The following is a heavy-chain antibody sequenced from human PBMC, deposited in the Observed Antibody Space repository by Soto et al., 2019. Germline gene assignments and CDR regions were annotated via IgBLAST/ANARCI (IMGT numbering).Heavy chain of an antibody. V-gene: IGHV4-59*08. CDR3: GRLEGLATISYYFDY. D-gene: IGHD3-9*01. J-gene: IGHJ4*02. CDR1: GYSINSLF. Sequence: SETLSLTCTVSGYSINSLFWSWIRQPPGKGLEWIGYIHYSGSATYNPSLESRVTISVDKSKNQFSLKLMSLSAADTAVYYCGRLEGLATISYYFDYWGQGALVTVSS. CDR2: IHYSGSA.